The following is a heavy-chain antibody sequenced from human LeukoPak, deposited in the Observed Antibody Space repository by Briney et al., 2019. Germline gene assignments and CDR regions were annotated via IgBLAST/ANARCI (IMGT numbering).Heavy chain of an antibody. CDR1: GFSISSNFY. D-gene: IGHD7-27*01. V-gene: IGHV4-38-2*02. Sequence: PSETLSLTCTVSGFSISSNFYWGWIRQPPGKGLEWIGTMYHSGNTYYNPSLKSRVTISVDTSKNQFSLKLSSVTAADTAVYYCARDPSLTGDFDCWGQGTLVTVSS. CDR3: ARDPSLTGDFDC. CDR2: MYHSGNT. J-gene: IGHJ4*02.